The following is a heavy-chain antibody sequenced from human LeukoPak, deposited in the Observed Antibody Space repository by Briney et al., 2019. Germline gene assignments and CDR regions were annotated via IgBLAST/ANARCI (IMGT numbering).Heavy chain of an antibody. J-gene: IGHJ3*02. Sequence: GRSLRLSCAASGFTFSSYGMHWVRQAPGKGLEWVAVISYDGSNKYYADSVKGRFTISRDNSKNTLYLQMNSLRAEDTAVYYCAKEIFSREYSSCWYTFAFDIWGQGTMVTVSS. CDR1: GFTFSSYG. CDR2: ISYDGSNK. D-gene: IGHD6-19*01. CDR3: AKEIFSREYSSCWYTFAFDI. V-gene: IGHV3-30*18.